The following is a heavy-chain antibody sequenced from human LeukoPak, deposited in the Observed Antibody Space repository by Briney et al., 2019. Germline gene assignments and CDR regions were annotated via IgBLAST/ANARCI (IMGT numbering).Heavy chain of an antibody. CDR2: IDYSGST. D-gene: IGHD3-3*01. Sequence: PSETLSLTCTVSGGSISPYYWTWIRQTPGKGLEWIGFIDYSGSTNYNPSLKSRVTISGDTSKNQVSLKLSSVTAADTAVYYCARVFLEWSTYNWFDPWGQGTLVTVSS. J-gene: IGHJ5*02. V-gene: IGHV4-59*01. CDR1: GGSISPYY. CDR3: ARVFLEWSTYNWFDP.